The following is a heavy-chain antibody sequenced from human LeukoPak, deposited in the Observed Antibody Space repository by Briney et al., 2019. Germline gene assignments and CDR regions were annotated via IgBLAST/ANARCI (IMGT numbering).Heavy chain of an antibody. CDR3: AREYSSSGGDWLDP. D-gene: IGHD6-13*01. CDR2: ISAYNGNT. Sequence: PGASVKVSCKASGYTFTSYGISWVRQAPGQGLEWVGWISAYNGNTNYAQKLQGRVTMTTDTSTGTAYMELRSLRSDDTAVYYCAREYSSSGGDWLDPWGQGTLVTVSS. J-gene: IGHJ5*02. V-gene: IGHV1-18*01. CDR1: GYTFTSYG.